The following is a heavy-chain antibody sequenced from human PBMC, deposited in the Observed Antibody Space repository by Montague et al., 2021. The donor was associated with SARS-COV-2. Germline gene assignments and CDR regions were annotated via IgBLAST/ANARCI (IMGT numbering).Heavy chain of an antibody. D-gene: IGHD3-9*01. Sequence: SLRLSCAASGFTFSSYAMHWVRQAPGKGLEWVAAISYDGSNKYYADSVKGRFTISRDNSKNTLYVQMNSLRAEDTAVYYCARDDYDILTGPFDYWGQGTLVNGSS. V-gene: IGHV3-30*04. CDR1: GFTFSSYA. CDR3: ARDDYDILTGPFDY. J-gene: IGHJ4*02. CDR2: ISYDGSNK.